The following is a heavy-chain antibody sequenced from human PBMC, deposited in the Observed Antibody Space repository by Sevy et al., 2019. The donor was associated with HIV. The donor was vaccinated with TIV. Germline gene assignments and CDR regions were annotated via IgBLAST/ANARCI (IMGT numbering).Heavy chain of an antibody. D-gene: IGHD6-19*01. V-gene: IGHV3-23*01. CDR2: FTGSGTNT. J-gene: IGHJ4*02. CDR3: AKDSILVAGHFDY. Sequence: GGSLRLSCAASGFTFSSYAMSWVRQAPGKGLERVSSFTGSGTNTFYADSVKGRFTISRDNSKNTLYLQMNSLRAEDMAVYYCAKDSILVAGHFDYWGQGTLVTVSS. CDR1: GFTFSSYA.